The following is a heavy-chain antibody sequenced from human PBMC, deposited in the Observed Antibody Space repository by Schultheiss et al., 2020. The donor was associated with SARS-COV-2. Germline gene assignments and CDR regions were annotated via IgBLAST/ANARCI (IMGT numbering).Heavy chain of an antibody. J-gene: IGHJ4*02. V-gene: IGHV3-21*04. CDR3: ANDFYDILTGEYYFDY. Sequence: GGSLRLSCAASGFTFSTYWMFWVRQAPGKGLEWVSSISSSSSYIYYADSVKGRFTISRDNSKNTLYLQMNSLRAEDTAVYYCANDFYDILTGEYYFDYWGQGTLVTVS. CDR2: ISSSSSYI. CDR1: GFTFSTYW. D-gene: IGHD3-9*01.